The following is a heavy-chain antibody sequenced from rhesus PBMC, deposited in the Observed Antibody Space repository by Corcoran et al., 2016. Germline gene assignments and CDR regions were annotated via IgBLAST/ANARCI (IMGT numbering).Heavy chain of an antibody. CDR1: GGSISSSNW. J-gene: IGHJ4*01. Sequence: QVQLQESGPAVVKPSETLSLTCAVSGGSISSSNWLSWIRQSPGKGLKWIGGIYGSGGSTEYNPSLNSPVTMSIDPSKNQFSLTLTSVTAADSAVYYCASPLAAAIDYWGQGVLVTVSS. CDR2: IYGSGGST. D-gene: IGHD6-25*01. V-gene: IGHV4-93*02. CDR3: ASPLAAAIDY.